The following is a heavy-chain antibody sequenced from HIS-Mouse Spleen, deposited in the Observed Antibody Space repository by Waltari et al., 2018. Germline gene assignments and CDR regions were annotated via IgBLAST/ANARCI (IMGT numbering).Heavy chain of an antibody. V-gene: IGHV4-34*01. Sequence: QVQLQQWGAGLLKPSETLSLTCAVYGGSFSGYYWSWIRQPPGKGLEWIGEINHSGSTNYNPSLKSRVTISVDTSKNQFSLKLSSVTAADTAMYYCARVRTGDPSYWYFDLWGRGTLVTVSS. J-gene: IGHJ2*01. CDR2: INHSGST. D-gene: IGHD7-27*01. CDR3: ARVRTGDPSYWYFDL. CDR1: GGSFSGYY.